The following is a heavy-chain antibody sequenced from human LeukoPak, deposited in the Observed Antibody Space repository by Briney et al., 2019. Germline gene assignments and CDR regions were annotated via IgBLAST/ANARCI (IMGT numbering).Heavy chain of an antibody. V-gene: IGHV3-15*01. J-gene: IGHJ4*02. D-gene: IGHD3-3*01. CDR1: GFTFTNAW. CDR3: TTGQYYDFWSGHHPFDY. CDR2: IKSKTDGGTP. Sequence: GGSLRLSCAASGFTFTNAWMSWVRQAPGKGLEWVGRIKSKTDGGTPNNAAPVKGRFTISRDDSKNTLYLQMNSLKTEDTAVYYCTTGQYYDFWSGHHPFDYWGQGTLVIVSS.